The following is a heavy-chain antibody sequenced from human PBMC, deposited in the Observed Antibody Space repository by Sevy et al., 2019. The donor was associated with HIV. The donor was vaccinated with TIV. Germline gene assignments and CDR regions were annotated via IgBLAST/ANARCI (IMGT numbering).Heavy chain of an antibody. Sequence: GGSLRLSCAASGFTFSNAWMNWVRQAPGKGLEWVGRIKSKTDGGTTDYAAPVKGRFTISRDDSKNTLYLQMNSLKTEDKAVYYCTTDLMGLITMVRGVIPAAFDIWGQGTMVTVSS. V-gene: IGHV3-15*07. D-gene: IGHD3-10*01. CDR3: TTDLMGLITMVRGVIPAAFDI. CDR1: GFTFSNAW. CDR2: IKSKTDGGTT. J-gene: IGHJ3*02.